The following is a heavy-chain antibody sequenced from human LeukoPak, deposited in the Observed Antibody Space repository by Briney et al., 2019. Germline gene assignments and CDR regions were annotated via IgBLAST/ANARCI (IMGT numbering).Heavy chain of an antibody. CDR3: ARDHYYGSGTYNYFDY. D-gene: IGHD3-10*01. V-gene: IGHV1-3*01. J-gene: IGHJ4*02. CDR1: GFTFTSYV. Sequence: GASVKVSCTASGFTFTSYVFHWVRQAPGQRLEWMGWINAGNGNTKYSQKFQGRVTITRDTSAGTAYMELSSLRSEDTAVYYCARDHYYGSGTYNYFDYWGQGALVTVSS. CDR2: INAGNGNT.